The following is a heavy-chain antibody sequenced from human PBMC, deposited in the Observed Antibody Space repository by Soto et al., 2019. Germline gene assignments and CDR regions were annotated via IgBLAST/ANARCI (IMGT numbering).Heavy chain of an antibody. CDR2: IIPILGIA. Sequence: SVKVSCKASGGTFSSYTTSWVRQAPGQGLEWMGRIIPILGIANYAQKFQGRVTITADKSTSTAYMELSSLRSEDTAVYYCACMTTVSDFDYWGQGTLVTVSS. J-gene: IGHJ4*02. D-gene: IGHD4-17*01. V-gene: IGHV1-69*02. CDR1: GGTFSSYT. CDR3: ACMTTVSDFDY.